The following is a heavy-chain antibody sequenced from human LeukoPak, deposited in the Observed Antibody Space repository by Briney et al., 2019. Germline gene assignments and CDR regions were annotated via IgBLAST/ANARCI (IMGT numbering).Heavy chain of an antibody. J-gene: IGHJ6*02. CDR3: ATQIRGYSYGYIHVRNYYYYGMDV. CDR1: GFTFSSYA. D-gene: IGHD5-18*01. Sequence: GGSLRLSCAASGFTFSSYAMSWVRQAPGKGLEWVSAISGSSGSTYYADSVKGRFTISRDNSKNTLYLQMNSLRAEDTAVYYCATQIRGYSYGYIHVRNYYYYGMDVWGQGTTVTVSS. V-gene: IGHV3-23*01. CDR2: ISGSSGST.